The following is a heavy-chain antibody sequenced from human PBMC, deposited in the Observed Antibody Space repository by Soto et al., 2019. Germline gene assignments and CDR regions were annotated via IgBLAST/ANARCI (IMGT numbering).Heavy chain of an antibody. CDR3: ARNTSTYFDS. CDR1: GDSIGYGYY. CDR2: VYYSGST. Sequence: SDTLSLTCPFSGDSIGYGYYWVWIRQAPGKGLEWIGSVYYSGSTHYEPSLRGRIAISVDTLKNQFSLRLPSVTAADTAMYFCARNTSTYFDSWGQGIPVT. J-gene: IGHJ4*02. V-gene: IGHV4-38-2*01.